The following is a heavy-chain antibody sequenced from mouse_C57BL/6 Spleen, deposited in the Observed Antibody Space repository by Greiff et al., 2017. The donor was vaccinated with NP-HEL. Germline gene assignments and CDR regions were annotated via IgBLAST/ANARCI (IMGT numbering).Heavy chain of an antibody. CDR2: IWWDDDK. CDR3: ARIPTVVAVEAMDY. CDR1: GFSLSTFGMG. Sequence: ESGPGILQPSQTLSLTCSFSGFSLSTFGMGVGWIRQPSGKGLEWLAHIWWDDDKYYNPALKSRLTISKDTSKNQVFLKIAKVDTADTATYYCARIPTVVAVEAMDYWGQGTSVTVSS. V-gene: IGHV8-8*01. D-gene: IGHD1-1*01. J-gene: IGHJ4*01.